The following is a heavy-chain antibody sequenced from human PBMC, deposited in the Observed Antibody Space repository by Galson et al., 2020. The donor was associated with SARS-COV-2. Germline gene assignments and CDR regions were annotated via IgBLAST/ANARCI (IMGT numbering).Heavy chain of an antibody. CDR3: ARSVEKAAVVGY. CDR2: ISSSGSTI. Sequence: NSGGSLRLSCAASGFTFSDYYMSWIRQAPGKGLEWVSYISSSGSTIYYADSVKGRFTISRDNAKNSLYLQMNSLRAEDTAVYYCARSVEKAAVVGYWGQGTLVTVSS. CDR1: GFTFSDYY. J-gene: IGHJ4*02. D-gene: IGHD6-13*01. V-gene: IGHV3-11*04.